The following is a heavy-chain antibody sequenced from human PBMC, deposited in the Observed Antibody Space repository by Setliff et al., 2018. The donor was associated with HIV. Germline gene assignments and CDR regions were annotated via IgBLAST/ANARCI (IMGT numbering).Heavy chain of an antibody. CDR1: GYNFTSPD. V-gene: IGHV1-8*01. J-gene: IGHJ4*02. CDR3: ARGYCSSTSCYGIYYFDN. CDR2: MNPTSGNT. D-gene: IGHD2-2*01. Sequence: ASVKVSCKASGYNFTSPDINWVRQAPGQGLEWMGWMNPTSGNTGYARKFQGRVTMTRKTSISTAYMEMRSLRSDDTAVYYCARGYCSSTSCYGIYYFDNWGQGTPVTVSS.